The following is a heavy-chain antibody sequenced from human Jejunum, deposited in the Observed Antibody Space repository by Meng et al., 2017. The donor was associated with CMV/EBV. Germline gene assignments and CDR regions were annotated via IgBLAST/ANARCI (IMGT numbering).Heavy chain of an antibody. CDR3: ARGLGDGIDV. D-gene: IGHD3-3*01. J-gene: IGHJ6*02. V-gene: IGHV4-59*01. CDR2: VYHTGET. CDR1: GGSINGRY. Sequence: TWTVAGGSINGRYWSWIRQPPGKGLEWIANVYHTGETNFNSSLKSRLSSSVDMPGNQFSLTLTSVTAADTALYFCARGLGDGIDVWCQGTMVTVSS.